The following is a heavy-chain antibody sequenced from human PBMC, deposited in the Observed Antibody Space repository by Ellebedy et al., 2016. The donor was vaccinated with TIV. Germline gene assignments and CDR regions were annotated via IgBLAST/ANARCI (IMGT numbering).Heavy chain of an antibody. CDR3: AREKEGGVRGLDI. V-gene: IGHV1-2*02. CDR2: TNPGNGGT. Sequence: ASVKVSCXASGYTFTAYYIHWVRQAPGQGLEWMGWTNPGNGGTKDAQKFQGRVTMTRDTSSSTAYMELSRLTDDDTAVYYCAREKEGGVRGLDIWGQGTMVTVSS. D-gene: IGHD3-10*01. J-gene: IGHJ3*02. CDR1: GYTFTAYY.